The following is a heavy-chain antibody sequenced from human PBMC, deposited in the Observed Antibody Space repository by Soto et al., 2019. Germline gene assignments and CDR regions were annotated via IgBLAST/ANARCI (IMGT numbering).Heavy chain of an antibody. D-gene: IGHD5-18*01. CDR2: VSYNGGDT. V-gene: IGHV3-23*01. CDR1: GFTFSSYA. J-gene: IGHJ4*02. Sequence: HPGGSLRLSCAASGFTFSSYAMTWVRQAPGKGLEWVSIVSYNGGDTYYADSVKGHFTISRDNSKDTVDLQMNGLRAEDTAVYYCARYIRGQTVYYFDFWGPG. CDR3: ARYIRGQTVYYFDF.